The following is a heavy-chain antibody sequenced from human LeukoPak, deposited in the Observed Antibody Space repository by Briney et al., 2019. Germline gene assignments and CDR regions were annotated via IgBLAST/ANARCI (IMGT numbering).Heavy chain of an antibody. D-gene: IGHD3-22*01. CDR3: ARPTYYDTSGYVAY. V-gene: IGHV3-74*01. CDR1: GFTFSSYW. CDR2: INSDGSST. Sequence: GGSPRLSCAASGFTFSSYWMHWVRQAPGKGLVWLSRINSDGSSTSYADSVKGRFTISRDNAKNTLHLQMNSLRAEDTAMYYCARPTYYDTSGYVAYWGQGTLVTVSS. J-gene: IGHJ4*02.